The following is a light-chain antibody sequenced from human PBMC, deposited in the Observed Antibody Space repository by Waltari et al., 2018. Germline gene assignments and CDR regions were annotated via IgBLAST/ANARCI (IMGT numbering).Light chain of an antibody. CDR2: EVS. Sequence: QSALTQPPSASGSPGQSVTISCTGPSSDIGGYKFVSWYQQHPGKAPKLMLYEVSQRPSGVPDRFSGSKSGNTASLTVSGLQAEDEADYYCSSYGGSNNLVFGGGTKLTVL. CDR1: SSDIGGYKF. J-gene: IGLJ2*01. V-gene: IGLV2-8*01. CDR3: SSYGGSNNLV.